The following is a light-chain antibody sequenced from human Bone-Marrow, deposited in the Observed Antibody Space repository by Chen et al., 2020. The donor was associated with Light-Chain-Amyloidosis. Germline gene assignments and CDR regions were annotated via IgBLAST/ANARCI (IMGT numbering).Light chain of an antibody. CDR3: QSYDSSLSGFVV. J-gene: IGLJ2*01. Sequence: QSVLTQPPSVSGAPGQRVTISCPGRCSNIGADYDVHWFQQFPGTAPKLLIYSNNNRPSGVPDRFSGSKAGTSASLAITGVQAEDEADYFCQSYDSSLSGFVVFGGGTKLTVL. V-gene: IGLV1-40*01. CDR1: CSNIGADYD. CDR2: SNN.